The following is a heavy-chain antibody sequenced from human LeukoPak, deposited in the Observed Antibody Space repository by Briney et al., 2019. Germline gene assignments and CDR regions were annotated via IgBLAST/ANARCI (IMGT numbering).Heavy chain of an antibody. CDR3: ARQPRYATGWFSDY. CDR2: IFPADTDT. D-gene: IGHD2-2*01. V-gene: IGHV5-51*01. Sequence: GEALKSSCKTSGCFFTNSWIGWGRQEPGKGVEGRGIIFPADTDTRYSASFQAQVTISADTSIDTTYPPWASQTASDTAMYHCARQPRYATGWFSDYWGQGTLVTVSS. CDR1: GCFFTNSW. J-gene: IGHJ4*02.